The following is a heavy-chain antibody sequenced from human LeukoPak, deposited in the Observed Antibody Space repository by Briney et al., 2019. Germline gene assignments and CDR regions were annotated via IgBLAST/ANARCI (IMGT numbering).Heavy chain of an antibody. J-gene: IGHJ1*01. D-gene: IGHD3-22*01. CDR3: ARESYYDSSGYQH. CDR2: ISSSSSTI. CDR1: GFTFSSYS. Sequence: GGSLRLSCAASGFTFSSYSMNWVRQAPGKGLEWVSYISSSSSTIYYADSVKGRFTISRDNAKNSLYLQMNSLRAEDTAVYYCARESYYDSSGYQHWGQGTLVTVSS. V-gene: IGHV3-48*04.